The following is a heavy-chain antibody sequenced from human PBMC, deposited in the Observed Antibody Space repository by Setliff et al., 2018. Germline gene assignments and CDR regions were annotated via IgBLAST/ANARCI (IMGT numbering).Heavy chain of an antibody. D-gene: IGHD5-12*01. Sequence: GGSLRLSCAASGFLYSNNAFHWVRQTPGKGLEWVAVISYDGTITHYVDSVKGRFSISRDNSQNTLYLQMNSLSPEDTALYYCARGRLGDGWLRFQSAGGMDVWGQGTTVTVSS. J-gene: IGHJ6*02. CDR1: GFLYSNNA. CDR3: ARGRLGDGWLRFQSAGGMDV. CDR2: ISYDGTIT. V-gene: IGHV3-30*04.